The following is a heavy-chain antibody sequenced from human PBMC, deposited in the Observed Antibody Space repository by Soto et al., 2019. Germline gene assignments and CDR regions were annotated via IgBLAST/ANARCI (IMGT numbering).Heavy chain of an antibody. CDR3: ARESMLPNRVADWLDP. CDR1: GFPFTPYG. D-gene: IGHD2-2*01. Sequence: EMQLVEPGGGLVQPGGSLRLSCAASGFPFTPYGMNWVRQAQGKGLEWVANIKQDGSEKNYVDSVKGRFTISRDNAKNSLYLQMNSLRVEDTAVYYCARESMLPNRVADWLDPWGQGTLVTVSS. V-gene: IGHV3-7*01. J-gene: IGHJ5*02. CDR2: IKQDGSEK.